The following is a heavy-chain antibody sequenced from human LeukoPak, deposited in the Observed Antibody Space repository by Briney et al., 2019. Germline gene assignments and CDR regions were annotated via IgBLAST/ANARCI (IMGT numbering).Heavy chain of an antibody. V-gene: IGHV3-53*01. CDR1: GFTVSSNY. Sequence: PGGSLRLSCAASGFTVSSNYMSWVRQAPWKGLEWVSLIYSGDRTYYADSVKGTFTISRDNSKNMLYLEMKSLRAEDKAVYYCARRSEGGWVAFAFWGQGTMVAVSS. J-gene: IGHJ3*01. D-gene: IGHD6-19*01. CDR2: IYSGDRT. CDR3: ARRSEGGWVAFAF.